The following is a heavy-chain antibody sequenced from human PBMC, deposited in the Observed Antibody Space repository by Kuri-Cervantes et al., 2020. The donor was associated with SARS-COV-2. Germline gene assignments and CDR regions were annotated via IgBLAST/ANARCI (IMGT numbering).Heavy chain of an antibody. J-gene: IGHJ4*02. CDR1: RDTFTTFG. D-gene: IGHD1-26*01. CDR2: ISAYNGNT. CDR3: ARSSSGSYSDFEF. Sequence: ASVKVSCKASRDTFTTFGFSWVRQAPGQGLEWMGWISAYNGNTNYAQKLQGRVTMTTDTSTSTAYMELRSLRSDDTAVYYCARSSSGSYSDFEFWGQGTLVTSPQ. V-gene: IGHV1-18*01.